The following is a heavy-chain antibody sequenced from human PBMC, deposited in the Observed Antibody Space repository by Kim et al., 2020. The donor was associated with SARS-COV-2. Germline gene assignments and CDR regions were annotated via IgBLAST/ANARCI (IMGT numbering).Heavy chain of an antibody. J-gene: IGHJ6*02. D-gene: IGHD3-22*01. Sequence: GGSLRLSCAASGFTFSSYAMSWVRQAPGKGLEWVSAISGSGGSTYYADSVKGRFTISRDNSKNTLYLQMNSLRAEDTAVYYCAKVAGYYDSSGYPYYYYGMDVWGQGTTVTVSS. CDR3: AKVAGYYDSSGYPYYYYGMDV. CDR1: GFTFSSYA. V-gene: IGHV3-23*01. CDR2: ISGSGGST.